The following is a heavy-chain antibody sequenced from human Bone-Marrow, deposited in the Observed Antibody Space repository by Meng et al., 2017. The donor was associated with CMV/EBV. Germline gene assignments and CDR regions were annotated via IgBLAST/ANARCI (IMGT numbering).Heavy chain of an antibody. Sequence: ASVKVSCKASGYTFTGYYMHWVRQAPGQGLEWMGWINPNSGGTNYAQKFQGRVTMSRDTSISTAYMELSRLRSDDTAVYYCAREKYSGSYYYGMDVWGQGTTVTASS. J-gene: IGHJ6*02. CDR1: GYTFTGYY. CDR3: AREKYSGSYYYGMDV. V-gene: IGHV1-2*02. D-gene: IGHD1-26*01. CDR2: INPNSGGT.